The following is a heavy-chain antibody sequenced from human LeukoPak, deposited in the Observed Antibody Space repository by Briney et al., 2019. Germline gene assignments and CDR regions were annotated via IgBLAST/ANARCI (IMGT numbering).Heavy chain of an antibody. CDR2: IHYTGST. V-gene: IGHV4-39*07. D-gene: IGHD5-12*01. J-gene: IGHJ4*02. CDR1: GGSISTSSPY. CDR3: ARQRNSGWLDY. Sequence: PSETLSLTCTVSGGSISTSSPYWGWVRQTPGKGLEWIGNIHYTGSTYYNPSLKSRVTISVDKSKNQLSLKLMSVTAADTAVYYCARQRNSGWLDYWGQGTLVTVSS.